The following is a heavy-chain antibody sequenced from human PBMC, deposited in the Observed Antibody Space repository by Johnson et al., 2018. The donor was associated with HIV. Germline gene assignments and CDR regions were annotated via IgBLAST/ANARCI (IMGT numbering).Heavy chain of an antibody. D-gene: IGHD1-26*01. V-gene: IGHV3-7*01. CDR3: ARERSGSYYVDAFDI. Sequence: VQLVESGGGVVRPGGSLRLSCAASGFTFDDYAMHWVRQAPGKGLEWVANIKQDGSEKYYVDSVKGRFTISRDNAKNSLYLQMNSLRAEDMAVYYCARERSGSYYVDAFDIWGQGTMVTVSS. J-gene: IGHJ3*02. CDR1: GFTFDDYA. CDR2: IKQDGSEK.